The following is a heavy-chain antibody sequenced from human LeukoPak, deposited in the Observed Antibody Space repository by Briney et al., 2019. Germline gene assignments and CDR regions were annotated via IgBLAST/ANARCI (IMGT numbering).Heavy chain of an antibody. Sequence: ASVKVSCKSSGYTSSTYGISWTRQAPGQGLEWMGWISTYNGNTNYAQKFQGRVTMTTDTSTSTAYMELRSLRSDDTAIYYCARDVPGSIGTTARFDPWGQGTLVTVSS. V-gene: IGHV1-18*01. J-gene: IGHJ5*02. CDR1: GYTSSTYG. CDR2: ISTYNGNT. D-gene: IGHD1-1*01. CDR3: ARDVPGSIGTTARFDP.